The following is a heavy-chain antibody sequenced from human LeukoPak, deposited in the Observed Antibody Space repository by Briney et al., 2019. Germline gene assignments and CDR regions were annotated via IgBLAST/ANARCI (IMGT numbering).Heavy chain of an antibody. CDR3: ARDYWWNYDY. CDR1: GFPFSSYG. D-gene: IGHD1-7*01. Sequence: GGSLRLSCAASGFPFSSYGMHWVRQAPGKGLEWVAVISKDGSDKYYPGSVRGRFTISRDNSKNTIYLQMDSLRAEDTAIYYCARDYWWNYDYWGQGTLVTVSS. CDR2: ISKDGSDK. V-gene: IGHV3-30*19. J-gene: IGHJ4*02.